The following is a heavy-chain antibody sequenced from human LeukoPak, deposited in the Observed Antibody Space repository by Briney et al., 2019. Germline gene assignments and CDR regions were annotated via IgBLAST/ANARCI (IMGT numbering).Heavy chain of an antibody. CDR1: GYTFTSYG. D-gene: IGHD3-9*01. CDR2: INPNSGGT. Sequence: ASVKVSCKASGYTFTSYGISWVRQAPGQGLEWMGWINPNSGGTNYAQKFQGRVTMTRGTSISTAYMELSRLRSDDTAVYYCARDPHYDILTGCDYWGQGTLVTVSS. J-gene: IGHJ4*02. CDR3: ARDPHYDILTGCDY. V-gene: IGHV1-2*02.